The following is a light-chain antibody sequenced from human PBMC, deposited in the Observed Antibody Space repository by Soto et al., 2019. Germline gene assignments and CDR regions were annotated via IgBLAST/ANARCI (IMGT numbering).Light chain of an antibody. Sequence: QSVLTQPRSVSGSPGQSVTISCTGTSSDVGDYSYVSWYQQHPGRAPKLIIYDVDKRPSGVPDRFSASKSDNTASLTISGLQPEDEAEYHCCSYSGTSTFFFGGGTKLIVL. CDR2: DVD. CDR3: CSYSGTSTFF. V-gene: IGLV2-11*01. CDR1: SSDVGDYSY. J-gene: IGLJ2*01.